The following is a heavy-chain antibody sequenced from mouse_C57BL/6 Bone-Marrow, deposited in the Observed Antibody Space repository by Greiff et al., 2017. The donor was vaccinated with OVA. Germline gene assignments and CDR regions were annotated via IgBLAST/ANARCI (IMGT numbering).Heavy chain of an antibody. D-gene: IGHD1-1*01. Sequence: EVQLQQSGTVLARPGASVKMSCKTSGYTFTSYWMHWVKQRPGQGLEWIGAIYPGNSDTSYNQKFKGKAKLTAVTSASTACMELSSLTNEDSAVYYCTRRDGSSYSYAMDYWGQGTSVTVSS. J-gene: IGHJ4*01. CDR1: GYTFTSYW. CDR3: TRRDGSSYSYAMDY. CDR2: IYPGNSDT. V-gene: IGHV1-5*01.